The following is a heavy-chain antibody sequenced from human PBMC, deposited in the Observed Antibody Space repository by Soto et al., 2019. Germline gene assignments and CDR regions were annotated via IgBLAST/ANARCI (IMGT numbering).Heavy chain of an antibody. CDR3: AYATDALRGGYYYYGMDV. V-gene: IGHV3-53*04. Sequence: VGSLRLSCAASGFTVSSNYMSCVRQAPGKGLEWVSVIYSGGNAYYADSVKGRFTISRHNSKNTLYLQMNSLRAEDTAVYYCAYATDALRGGYYYYGMDVWGQGTTVTGSS. J-gene: IGHJ6*02. CDR1: GFTVSSNY. CDR2: IYSGGNA. D-gene: IGHD5-12*01.